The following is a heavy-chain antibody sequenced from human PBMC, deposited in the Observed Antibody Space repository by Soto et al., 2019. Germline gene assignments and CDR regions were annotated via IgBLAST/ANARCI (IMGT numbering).Heavy chain of an antibody. Sequence: QVQLVQSGAEVKKPGASVKVSCKASGYTFTNYGINWVRQAPGQGLEWLGWVSAYNGEKRYAQRVQARVIMTTDTSTTTAYMELSSLRSDDTGVYYCSRGTSIPASGDYWGQGTLVTVSS. J-gene: IGHJ4*01. D-gene: IGHD6-6*01. CDR1: GYTFTNYG. CDR2: VSAYNGEK. V-gene: IGHV1-18*01. CDR3: SRGTSIPASGDY.